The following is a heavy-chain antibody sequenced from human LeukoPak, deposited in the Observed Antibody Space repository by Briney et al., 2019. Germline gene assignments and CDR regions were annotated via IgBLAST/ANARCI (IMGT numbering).Heavy chain of an antibody. D-gene: IGHD6-13*01. CDR2: IYTSEST. CDR1: GGSISSGSYY. CDR3: ARGPQRIAAAAL. V-gene: IGHV4-61*02. Sequence: SQTLPLTCTVSGGSISSGSYYWSWIRQPAGKGLEWIGRIYTSESTNYNPSLKSRVTISVDTSKNQFSLKLSSVTAADTAVYYCARGPQRIAAAALWGQGTLVTVSS. J-gene: IGHJ4*02.